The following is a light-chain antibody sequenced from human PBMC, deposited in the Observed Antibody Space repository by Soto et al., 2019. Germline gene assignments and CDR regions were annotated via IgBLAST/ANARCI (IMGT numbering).Light chain of an antibody. Sequence: QMKQSQSSLSASVGDRVTITCRASQPISNYLDWYQQKAGEAPKVLIFGASSLQSGVPSKFSGSGYGTDFTLIINNLHPDDFATYYCQQTHAVPLAFVQGTRLEIK. CDR1: QPISNY. CDR3: QQTHAVPLA. V-gene: IGKV1-39*01. J-gene: IGKJ5*01. CDR2: GAS.